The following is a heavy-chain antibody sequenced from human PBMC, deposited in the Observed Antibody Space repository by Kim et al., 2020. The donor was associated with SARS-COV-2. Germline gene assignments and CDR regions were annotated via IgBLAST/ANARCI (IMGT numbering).Heavy chain of an antibody. D-gene: IGHD6-13*01. CDR3: ARQEQQLVIFQH. Sequence: DSPSFQAQVTISADKSISTAYLQWSSLKASDTAMYYCARQEQQLVIFQHWGQGTLVTVSS. V-gene: IGHV5-51*01. J-gene: IGHJ1*01.